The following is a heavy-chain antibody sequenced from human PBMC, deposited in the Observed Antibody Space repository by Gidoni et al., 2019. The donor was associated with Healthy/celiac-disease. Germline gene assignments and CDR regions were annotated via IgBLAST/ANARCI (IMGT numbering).Heavy chain of an antibody. CDR2: IWYDGSNK. Sequence: QVQLVASGGGVVQPGRSLRLSCAASGFTFSSYGMHWVRQAPGKGLEWVAVIWYDGSNKYYADSVKGRFTISRDNSKNTLYLQMNSLRAEDTAVYYCARDGRTYYDFWSGYYPDYWGQGTLVTVSS. D-gene: IGHD3-3*01. J-gene: IGHJ4*02. CDR1: GFTFSSYG. CDR3: ARDGRTYYDFWSGYYPDY. V-gene: IGHV3-33*01.